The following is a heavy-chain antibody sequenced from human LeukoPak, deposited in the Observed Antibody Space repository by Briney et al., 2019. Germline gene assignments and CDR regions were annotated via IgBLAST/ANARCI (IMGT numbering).Heavy chain of an antibody. CDR3: ARLPAYCTGGICYYFHY. Sequence: PSETLSLTCTVSGGSISTYYWSWLRQPRGKGLEWIGYIYYSGTTNYNPSLKSRVTISVDTSKNQFSLNLSSVTAADTAVYYCARLPAYCTGGICYYFHYWGQGALVTVSS. CDR2: IYYSGTT. CDR1: GGSISTYY. V-gene: IGHV4-59*01. D-gene: IGHD2-8*02. J-gene: IGHJ4*02.